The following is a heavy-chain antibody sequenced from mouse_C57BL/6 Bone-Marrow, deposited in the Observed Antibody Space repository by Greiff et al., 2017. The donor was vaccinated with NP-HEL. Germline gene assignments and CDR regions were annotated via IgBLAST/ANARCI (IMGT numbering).Heavy chain of an antibody. J-gene: IGHJ2*01. CDR3: ARYYYGSSSFDC. D-gene: IGHD1-1*01. Sequence: QVQLKQPGAELVKPGASVKLSCKASGYTFTSYLMHWVKQRPGRGLEWIGRIDPNSGGTKYNEKFKSKATLTVDKPSSTAYLQLNSLTSEDSAVYFCARYYYGSSSFDCRGQGATLPVSS. CDR2: IDPNSGGT. CDR1: GYTFTSYL. V-gene: IGHV1-72*01.